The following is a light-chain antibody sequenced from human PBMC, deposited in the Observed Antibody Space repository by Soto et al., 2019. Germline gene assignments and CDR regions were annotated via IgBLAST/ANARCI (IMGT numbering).Light chain of an antibody. CDR2: EVS. CDR3: SSYTTNSTPYV. CDR1: SRDVGGYNY. V-gene: IGLV2-14*01. J-gene: IGLJ1*01. Sequence: QSVRTQPASVSGSPGQSITISCTVTSRDVGGYNYVSWYQQHPGKAPKLIIYEVSNRPSGVSNRFSGSKSGNTASLTISGLQAEDEADYYCSSYTTNSTPYVFGTGTKVTVL.